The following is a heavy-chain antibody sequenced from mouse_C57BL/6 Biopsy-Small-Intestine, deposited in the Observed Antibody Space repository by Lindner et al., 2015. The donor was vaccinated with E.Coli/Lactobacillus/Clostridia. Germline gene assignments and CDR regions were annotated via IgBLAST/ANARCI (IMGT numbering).Heavy chain of an antibody. CDR2: IDPYNGAT. Sequence: VQLQESGPELVKPGASVKMSCKASGYSFTGNNMHWVKQSHGKSLEWIGYIDPYNGATNYNQKFKGKATLTVDKSSSTAYMQLNSLTSEDSAVYYCARLGTGYYFDFWGQGTTLTGSS. J-gene: IGHJ2*01. V-gene: IGHV1S135*01. CDR3: ARLGTGYYFDF. CDR1: GYSFTGNN. D-gene: IGHD4-1*01.